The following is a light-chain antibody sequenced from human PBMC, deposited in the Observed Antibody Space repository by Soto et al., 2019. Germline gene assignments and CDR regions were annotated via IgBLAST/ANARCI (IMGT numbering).Light chain of an antibody. Sequence: QSVLTQPPSVSGAPGQRVTISCTGSSSNIGAGYDVHWYQQLPGTAPRLLIYANTNRPSGVPDRFSGSKSGTSASLAITGLQTEDEADYYCAAWDDSLSGYVFGTGTKVTVL. CDR1: SSNIGAGYD. CDR3: AAWDDSLSGYV. J-gene: IGLJ1*01. V-gene: IGLV1-40*01. CDR2: ANT.